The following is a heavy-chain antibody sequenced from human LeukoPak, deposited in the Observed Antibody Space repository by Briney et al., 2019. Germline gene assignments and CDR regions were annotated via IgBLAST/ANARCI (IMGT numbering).Heavy chain of an antibody. CDR2: ISASGTTI. CDR1: GFSFSSYE. D-gene: IGHD3-9*01. CDR3: ARGDILTKFDY. V-gene: IGHV3-48*03. J-gene: IGHJ4*02. Sequence: GGSLRLSCAASGFSFSSYEMNWVRQAPGKGLEWVSYISASGTTIYYADSVKGRFTISRDNAEKSLYLQMNSLRAEDTAVYYCARGDILTKFDYWGQGTLVTVSS.